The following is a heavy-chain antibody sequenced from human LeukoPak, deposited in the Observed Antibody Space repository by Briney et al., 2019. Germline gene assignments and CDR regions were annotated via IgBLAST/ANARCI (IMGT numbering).Heavy chain of an antibody. J-gene: IGHJ4*02. V-gene: IGHV4-34*01. D-gene: IGHD1-26*01. Sequence: SETLSLTCAVYGGSFSGYYWSWIRQPPGKGLEWIGEIHHSGRTNYNPSLKRRVTISVDTSKNQFSLKLSSVTAADTAVYYCARGVSPKGMGGRRFDYWGQGTLVTVSS. CDR3: ARGVSPKGMGGRRFDY. CDR2: IHHSGRT. CDR1: GGSFSGYY.